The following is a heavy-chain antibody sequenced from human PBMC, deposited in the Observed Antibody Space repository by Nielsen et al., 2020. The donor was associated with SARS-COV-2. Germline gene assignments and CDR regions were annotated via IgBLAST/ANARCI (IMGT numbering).Heavy chain of an antibody. CDR3: ARDFSQRGYFDY. D-gene: IGHD2/OR15-2a*01. V-gene: IGHV1-2*06. J-gene: IGHJ4*02. CDR2: INPNSGGT. Sequence: SVKVSCKASGYTFTSYGISWVRQAPGQGLEWMGRINPNSGGTNYAQKFQGRVTMTRDTSISTAYMELSRLRSDDTAVYYCARDFSQRGYFDYWGQGTLVTVSS. CDR1: GYTFTSYG.